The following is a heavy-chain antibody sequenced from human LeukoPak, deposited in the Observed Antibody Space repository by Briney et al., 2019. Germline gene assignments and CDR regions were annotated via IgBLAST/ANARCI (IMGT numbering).Heavy chain of an antibody. J-gene: IGHJ4*02. CDR3: ARDRPDDLKETIAVAGTEDY. CDR1: GYTFTGYY. Sequence: ASVKVSCKASGYTFTGYYMHWVRQAPGQGLEWMGWINPNSGGTNYAQKFQGRVTMTRDTSISTAYMELSRLRSDDTAVYYCARDRPDDLKETIAVAGTEDYWGQGTLVTVSS. CDR2: INPNSGGT. V-gene: IGHV1-2*02. D-gene: IGHD6-19*01.